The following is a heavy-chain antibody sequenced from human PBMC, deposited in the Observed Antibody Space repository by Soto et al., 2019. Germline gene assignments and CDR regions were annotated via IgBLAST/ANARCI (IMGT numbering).Heavy chain of an antibody. V-gene: IGHV1-18*01. D-gene: IGHD6-13*01. CDR2: ISAYNGDT. CDR1: GYTLTSYG. CDR3: AMSNRPRANRSTWYSPLTSNHYGMDV. J-gene: IGHJ6*02. Sequence: QVQLVQSGAEVKKPGASVKVSCKASGYTLTSYGINWVRQAPGQGLEWMGWISAYNGDTNYAPKFQGRVTMSTDRSTCTAYMELRSPRSDDTAVFSCAMSNRPRANRSTWYSPLTSNHYGMDVWGQGATVTVSS.